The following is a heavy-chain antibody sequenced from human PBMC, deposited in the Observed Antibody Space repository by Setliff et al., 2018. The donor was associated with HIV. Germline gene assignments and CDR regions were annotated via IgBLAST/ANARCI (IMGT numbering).Heavy chain of an antibody. J-gene: IGHJ1*01. V-gene: IGHV4-4*08. CDR2: IYNSEMI. CDR3: ARDPKYYYKYFQY. CDR1: GTSISSDT. D-gene: IGHD1-26*01. Sequence: SETLSLTCIVSGTSISSDTWSWIRQPTGKGLQWIGFIYNSEMINYNPSLKSRVSMSLDTSKNQFSLKLSSVTAADTAVYYCARDPKYYYKYFQYWVPGTLVTVSS.